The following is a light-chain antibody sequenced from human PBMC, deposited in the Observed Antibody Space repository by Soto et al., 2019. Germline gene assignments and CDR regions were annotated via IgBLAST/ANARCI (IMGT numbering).Light chain of an antibody. V-gene: IGLV1-47*02. CDR3: AAWDDSLSGPV. Sequence: QSVLTQPPSASGTPGQRVTISCSGSSSNIGSNYVYWYQQLPGTAPKLLIYSDNQRPSGVPDRLSGSKSGTSASLAISGLQSGDEADYYCAAWDDSLSGPVFGGGTKVTVL. J-gene: IGLJ2*01. CDR2: SDN. CDR1: SSNIGSNY.